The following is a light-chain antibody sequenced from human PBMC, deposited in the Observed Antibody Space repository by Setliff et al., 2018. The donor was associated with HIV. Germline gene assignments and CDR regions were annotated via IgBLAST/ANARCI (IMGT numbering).Light chain of an antibody. J-gene: IGLJ1*01. Sequence: QSALAQPPSVSGAPGQRVIISCTGSSSNIGAGYDVHWYQQLPGTAPKLLIYANTNRPSGVPDRFSGPKSDTSASLAITGLQAEDETDYYCQSYDSSLSGYVFGTGTKVTVL. CDR3: QSYDSSLSGYV. CDR1: SSNIGAGYD. CDR2: ANT. V-gene: IGLV1-40*01.